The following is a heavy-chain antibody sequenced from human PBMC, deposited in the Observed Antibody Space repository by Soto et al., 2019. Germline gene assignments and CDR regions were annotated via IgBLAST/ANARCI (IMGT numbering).Heavy chain of an antibody. CDR2: IRSKADCATT. CDR1: GFTFCDYA. Sequence: GGSLRLSCAASGFTFCDYAMSWSLQAPVKGLEWVFVIRSKADCATTDDAASVKGIFTSAIYDSKSIAYLQMNSLKSEDTGAYYCTKYTYNSREVYQGMELWGQGTTVNVSS. V-gene: IGHV3-49*03. D-gene: IGHD1-1*01. J-gene: IGHJ6*01. CDR3: TKYTYNSREVYQGMEL.